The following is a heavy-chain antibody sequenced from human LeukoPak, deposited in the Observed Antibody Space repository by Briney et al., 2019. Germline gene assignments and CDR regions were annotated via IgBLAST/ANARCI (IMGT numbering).Heavy chain of an antibody. Sequence: SVKVSCKASGGTCSSYAISWVRQAPGQGLEWLGRIIPILGIANYAQKFQGRVTITADKSTSTAYMELSSLRSEDTAVYYCARDRLEMATITGWYFDLWGRGTLVTVSS. CDR3: ARDRLEMATITGWYFDL. V-gene: IGHV1-69*04. J-gene: IGHJ2*01. CDR1: GGTCSSYA. CDR2: IIPILGIA. D-gene: IGHD5-24*01.